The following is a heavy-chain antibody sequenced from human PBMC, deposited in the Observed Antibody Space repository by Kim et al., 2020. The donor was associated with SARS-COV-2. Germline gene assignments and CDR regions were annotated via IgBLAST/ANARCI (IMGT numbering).Heavy chain of an antibody. CDR1: GGSISSYY. V-gene: IGHV4-59*01. D-gene: IGHD6-13*01. CDR3: ARGIAAAGYDAFDI. Sequence: SETLSLTCTVSGGSISSYYWSWIRQPPGKGLEWIAYIYYSESSNYNPSLKSRVTISVDTSKNQFSLKLSSVTAADTAVYYCARGIAAAGYDAFDIWGQGTMVTVSS. J-gene: IGHJ3*02. CDR2: IYYSESS.